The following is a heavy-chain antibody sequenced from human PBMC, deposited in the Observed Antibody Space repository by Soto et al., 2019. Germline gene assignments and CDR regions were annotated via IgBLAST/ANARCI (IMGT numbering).Heavy chain of an antibody. CDR3: VRDGPKTFRDWFDP. CDR1: GASISGFY. CDR2: IYATGTT. Sequence: PSETLSLTCTVSGASISGFYWSWIRKSAGKGLEWIGRIYATGTTDYNPSLKSRVMMSVDTSKKQFSLKLRSVTAADTAVYYCVRDGPKTFRDWFDPWGQGISVTVFS. J-gene: IGHJ5*01. V-gene: IGHV4-4*07.